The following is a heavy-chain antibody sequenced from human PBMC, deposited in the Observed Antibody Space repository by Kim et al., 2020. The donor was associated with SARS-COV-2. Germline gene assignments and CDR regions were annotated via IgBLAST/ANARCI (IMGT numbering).Heavy chain of an antibody. J-gene: IGHJ6*02. D-gene: IGHD3-10*01. V-gene: IGHV4-31*02. CDR3: AREVRGRDGSYYYGMDV. Sequence: LKSRVTIAVDTSKNPFSLKLSCVTAADTAVYYCAREVRGRDGSYYYGMDVWGQGTTVTVSS.